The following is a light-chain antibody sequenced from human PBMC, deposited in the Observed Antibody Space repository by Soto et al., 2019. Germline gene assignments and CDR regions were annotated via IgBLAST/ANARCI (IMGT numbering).Light chain of an antibody. CDR2: GAS. J-gene: IGKJ4*01. CDR3: QQYGSSPFT. V-gene: IGKV3-20*01. Sequence: EIVLTQSPGTLSLSPGERATLSCRASQSVSSSYLAWYQQKPGQAPRLLIYGASSRATDIPDRFSGSGSGTDFTLTISRLEPEDFAVYYCQQYGSSPFTFGGGTNVEIK. CDR1: QSVSSSY.